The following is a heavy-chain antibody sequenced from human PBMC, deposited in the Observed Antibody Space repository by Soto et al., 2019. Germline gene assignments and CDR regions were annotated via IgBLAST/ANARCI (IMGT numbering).Heavy chain of an antibody. CDR2: IIRIFGTA. J-gene: IGHJ4*02. CDR3: ASAYSRITMVRGVIWFDY. CDR1: GGTFSSYA. Sequence: QVQLVQSGAEVKKPGSSVKVSCKASGGTFSSYAISWVRQAPGQGLEWMGGIIRIFGTANYAQKCQGRVTITSDESTSTAYMELRSLRSEDTAVYYCASAYSRITMVRGVIWFDYWGQATLVTVSS. D-gene: IGHD3-10*01. V-gene: IGHV1-69*05.